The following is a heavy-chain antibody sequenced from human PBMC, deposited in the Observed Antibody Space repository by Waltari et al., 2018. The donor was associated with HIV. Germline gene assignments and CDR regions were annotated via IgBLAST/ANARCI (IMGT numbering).Heavy chain of an antibody. J-gene: IGHJ4*02. CDR2: IYYSGST. CDR1: GGTISSSSYY. CDR3: ARESNYGGNDY. D-gene: IGHD4-17*01. Sequence: QLQLQESGPGLVKPSETLSLTCSVCGGTISSSSYYWGWIRQPPGKGLEWIGSIYYSGSTYYNPSLTSRVTISVDTSKNQFSLKLSSVTAADTAVYYCARESNYGGNDYWGQGTLVTVSS. V-gene: IGHV4-39*07.